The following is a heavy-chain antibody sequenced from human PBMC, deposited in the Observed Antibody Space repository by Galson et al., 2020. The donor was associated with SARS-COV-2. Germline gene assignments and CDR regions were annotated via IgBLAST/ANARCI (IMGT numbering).Heavy chain of an antibody. CDR2: IDPSDSYT. Sequence: HGESLKISCKGSGYSFTSYWISWVRQMPGKGLEWMGRIDPSDSYTNYSPSFQGHVTISADKSISTAYLQWSSLKASDTAMYYCAKQGIAVNWYFELWGRGTLVTVSS. D-gene: IGHD6-19*01. J-gene: IGHJ2*01. CDR3: AKQGIAVNWYFEL. V-gene: IGHV5-10-1*01. CDR1: GYSFTSYW.